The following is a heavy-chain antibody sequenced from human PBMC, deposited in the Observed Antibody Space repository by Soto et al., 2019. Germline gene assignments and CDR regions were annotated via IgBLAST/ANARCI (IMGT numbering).Heavy chain of an antibody. CDR1: GYTFTSYA. V-gene: IGHV1-3*01. J-gene: IGHJ4*02. CDR2: INAGNGNT. D-gene: IGHD3-9*01. CDR3: ASGTYYDILTGYYQGPFDY. Sequence: ASVKVSCKASGYTFTSYAMHWVRQAPGQRLEWMGWINAGNGNTKYSQKFQGRVTITRDTSASTAYMELSSLRSEDTAVYYCASGTYYDILTGYYQGPFDYWGQGTLVTVSS.